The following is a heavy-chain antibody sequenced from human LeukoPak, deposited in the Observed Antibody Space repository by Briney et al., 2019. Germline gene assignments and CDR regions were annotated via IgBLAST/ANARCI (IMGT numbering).Heavy chain of an antibody. CDR3: ARHDSYALGSHPLDV. D-gene: IGHD3-10*01. J-gene: IGHJ6*02. V-gene: IGHV4-59*08. Sequence: SETLSPTCTVSGGSISGYYWIWMRLPPGKGLEGIAYIHYSGTTNYNPSLRSRVTISVDTSKNQFSLKVNSVTATDTAVYFCARHDSYALGSHPLDVWGQGTTVIVSS. CDR1: GGSISGYY. CDR2: IHYSGTT.